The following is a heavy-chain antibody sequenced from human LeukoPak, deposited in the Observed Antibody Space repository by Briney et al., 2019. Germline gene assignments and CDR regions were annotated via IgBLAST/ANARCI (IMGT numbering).Heavy chain of an antibody. CDR2: IYYSGST. Sequence: SETLSLTCTVSGGSISSYYWSWIRQPPGKGLEWIGYIYYSGSTNYNPSLKSRVTISVDTSKNQFSLKLSSVTAADTAVYYCAGRAFFGAYYDILTGYHDAFDIWGQGTMVTVSS. J-gene: IGHJ3*02. CDR1: GGSISSYY. CDR3: AGRAFFGAYYDILTGYHDAFDI. V-gene: IGHV4-59*01. D-gene: IGHD3-9*01.